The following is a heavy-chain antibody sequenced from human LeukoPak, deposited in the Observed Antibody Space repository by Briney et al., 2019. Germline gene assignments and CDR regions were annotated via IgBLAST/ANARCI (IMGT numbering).Heavy chain of an antibody. Sequence: SQTLSLTCTVSGGSISSGAYYWSWIRQHPGKGLEWIGYIYYRGSTYHNPSLKSRVTISVDTSNSQFSLKLSSVTAADTAVYYCARHRWVTDYWGQGTLVTVSS. V-gene: IGHV4-31*03. CDR3: ARHRWVTDY. CDR1: GGSISSGAYY. CDR2: IYYRGST. J-gene: IGHJ4*02. D-gene: IGHD4-23*01.